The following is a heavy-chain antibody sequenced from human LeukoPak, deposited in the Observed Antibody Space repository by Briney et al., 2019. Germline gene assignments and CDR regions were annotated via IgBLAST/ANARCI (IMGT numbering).Heavy chain of an antibody. CDR3: AGDRAGSSPNWFDP. Sequence: SETLSLTCTVSGGSISSYYWSWIRQPPGKGLEWIGYIYYSGSTNYNPSLKSRVTISVDTSKNQFSLKLSSVTAADTAVYYCAGDRAGSSPNWFDPWGQGTLVTVSS. CDR1: GGSISSYY. J-gene: IGHJ5*02. CDR2: IYYSGST. V-gene: IGHV4-59*12. D-gene: IGHD6-6*01.